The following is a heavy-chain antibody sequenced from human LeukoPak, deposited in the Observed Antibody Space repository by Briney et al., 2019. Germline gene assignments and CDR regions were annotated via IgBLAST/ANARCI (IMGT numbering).Heavy chain of an antibody. D-gene: IGHD6-13*01. Sequence: SQTLSLTCAVSGGSISSGGYSWSWIRQPPGKGLEWIGYIYHSGSTYYNPSLKSRVTISVDTSKNQFSLKLSSVTAADTAVYYCARAGEYSSSWYSPYYYYGMDVWGQGTTVTVSS. CDR1: GGSISSGGYS. CDR2: IYHSGST. CDR3: ARAGEYSSSWYSPYYYYGMDV. J-gene: IGHJ6*02. V-gene: IGHV4-30-2*01.